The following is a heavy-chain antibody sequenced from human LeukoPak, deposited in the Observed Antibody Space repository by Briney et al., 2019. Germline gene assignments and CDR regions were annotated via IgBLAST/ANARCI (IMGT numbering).Heavy chain of an antibody. CDR3: ARDVKQNRAFDI. CDR2: INPNSGGT. CDR1: GYTFTGYY. V-gene: IGHV1-2*02. Sequence: ASVKVSCKASGYTFTGYYMHWVRQAPGQGLEWMGWINPNSGGTNYAQKFQGRVTMTRDTSISTACMELSRLRSDDTAVYYCARDVKQNRAFDIWGQGTMVTVSS. J-gene: IGHJ3*02. D-gene: IGHD2/OR15-2a*01.